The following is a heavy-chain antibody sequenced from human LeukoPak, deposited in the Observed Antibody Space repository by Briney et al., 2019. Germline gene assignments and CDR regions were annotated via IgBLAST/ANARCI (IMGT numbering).Heavy chain of an antibody. Sequence: ASVKVSCKASGYTFTSYGISWVRQAPGQGLEWMGWISAYNGNTNYAQKLQGRVTMTTDTSTSPAYMELRSLQSDNPAVYYYPRDKGPYCSGGSCYYYYYYSIDVWGKGTTVTISS. CDR1: GYTFTSYG. CDR3: PRDKGPYCSGGSCYYYYYYSIDV. V-gene: IGHV1-18*01. D-gene: IGHD2-15*01. J-gene: IGHJ6*03. CDR2: ISAYNGNT.